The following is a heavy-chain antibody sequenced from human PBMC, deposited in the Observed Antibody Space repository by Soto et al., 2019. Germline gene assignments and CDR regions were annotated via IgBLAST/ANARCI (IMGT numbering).Heavy chain of an antibody. D-gene: IGHD3-3*01. J-gene: IGHJ6*02. V-gene: IGHV4-59*01. CDR1: GGSISSYY. Sequence: PSETLSLTCTVSGGSISSYYWSWIRQPPGKGLEWIGYIYYSGSTNYNPSLKSRVTISVDTSKNQFSLKLSSVTAADTAVYYCARDRTYYDFWSGSQSPHYYYYGMDVWGQGTTVTAP. CDR2: IYYSGST. CDR3: ARDRTYYDFWSGSQSPHYYYYGMDV.